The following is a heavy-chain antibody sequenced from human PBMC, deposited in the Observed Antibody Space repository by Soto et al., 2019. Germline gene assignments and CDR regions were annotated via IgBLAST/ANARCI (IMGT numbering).Heavy chain of an antibody. CDR2: ISGSGGST. Sequence: EVQLLESGGGLAQPGGSLRLSCAASGFTFSSYAMSWVRQAQGKGLEWVSDISGSGGSTYYADSVKGRFTISRDNSKNTLYLQMNSLRAEDTAVYYCAKERYCSGGSCHYYFDYWGQGTLVSGSS. CDR1: GFTFSSYA. V-gene: IGHV3-23*01. D-gene: IGHD2-15*01. CDR3: AKERYCSGGSCHYYFDY. J-gene: IGHJ4*02.